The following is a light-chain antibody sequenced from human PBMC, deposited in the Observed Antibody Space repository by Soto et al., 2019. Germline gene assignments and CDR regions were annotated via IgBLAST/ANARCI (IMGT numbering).Light chain of an antibody. CDR1: QSVSSSY. CDR3: QQYGSSPDP. J-gene: IGKJ2*01. Sequence: EIVLTQSPGTLSLSPGERATLSCRASQSVSSSYLAWYQQKPGQAPRLLIYGASSRATDIPDRFSGSGSGTDFTLTISRLEPEDFAVYYCQQYGSSPDPFGQGTKLEIK. V-gene: IGKV3-20*01. CDR2: GAS.